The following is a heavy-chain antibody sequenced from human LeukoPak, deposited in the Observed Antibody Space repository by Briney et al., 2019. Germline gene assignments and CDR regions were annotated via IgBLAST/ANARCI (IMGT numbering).Heavy chain of an antibody. D-gene: IGHD3-9*01. CDR3: ARGGIHYDILTGYYPFDY. Sequence: SVKVSCKASGGTFSSYDISWVRQAPGQGLEWMGGIIPIFGTANYAQKFQGRVTITADESTSTAYMELSSLRSEDTAVYYCARGGIHYDILTGYYPFDYWGQGTLVTVSS. V-gene: IGHV1-69*01. J-gene: IGHJ4*02. CDR2: IIPIFGTA. CDR1: GGTFSSYD.